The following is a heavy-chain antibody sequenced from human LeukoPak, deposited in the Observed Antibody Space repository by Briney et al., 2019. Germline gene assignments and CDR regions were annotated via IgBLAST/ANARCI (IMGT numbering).Heavy chain of an antibody. CDR1: GGSFSGYY. Sequence: PSETLSLTCAVYGGSFSGYYWSWLRQPPGKGLEWIGEINHSGSTNYNPSLKSRVTISVDTSKNQFSLKLSSVTAADTAVYYCARLHPLRRGHYYYKDVWGKGTTVTVSS. CDR3: ARLHPLRRGHYYYKDV. D-gene: IGHD4-17*01. CDR2: INHSGST. V-gene: IGHV4-34*01. J-gene: IGHJ6*03.